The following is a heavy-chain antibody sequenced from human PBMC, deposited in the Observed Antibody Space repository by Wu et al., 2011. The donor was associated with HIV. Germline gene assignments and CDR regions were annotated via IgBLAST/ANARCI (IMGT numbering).Heavy chain of an antibody. CDR3: AGEDWDYYDSSDAHDVFDI. V-gene: IGHV1-69*15. D-gene: IGHD3-22*01. Sequence: TFSSYVISWVRQALDKGVEWLGRIIPIFGTANYAQKFQGRVTITADESTTTAYMELSSLRSDDTAVYYCAGEDWDYYDSSDAHDVFDIWGQGTKVTVSS. CDR2: IIPIFGTA. CDR1: TFSSYV. J-gene: IGHJ3*02.